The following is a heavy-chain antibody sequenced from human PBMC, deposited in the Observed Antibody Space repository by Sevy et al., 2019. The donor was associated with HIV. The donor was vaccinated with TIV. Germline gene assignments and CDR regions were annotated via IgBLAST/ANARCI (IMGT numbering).Heavy chain of an antibody. Sequence: ASVKVSCKASGYTFTGSYLHWVRQAPGQGLEWMGWINPNNGGTKYAQKFQGRVTMTRDTSISTAYMELSRLRSDDTAVYYCARVIYPSSYSNSWYPDYWGQGTLVTVSS. D-gene: IGHD6-13*01. CDR1: GYTFTGSY. J-gene: IGHJ4*02. CDR3: ARVIYPSSYSNSWYPDY. CDR2: INPNNGGT. V-gene: IGHV1-2*02.